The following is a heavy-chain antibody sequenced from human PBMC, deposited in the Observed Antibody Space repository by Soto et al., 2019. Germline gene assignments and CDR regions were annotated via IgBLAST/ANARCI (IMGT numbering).Heavy chain of an antibody. Sequence: QVQLQESGPGLVKPSGTLSLTCAVSGGSISSSNWWSWVRQPPGKGLEWIGEIYHSGSTNYNPSLKRRVTISVAKSKNPFPLKLSSVTAADTAVYYCARDRGRDLVAPWGQGTLVTVSS. CDR1: GGSISSSNW. V-gene: IGHV4-4*02. CDR2: IYHSGST. J-gene: IGHJ5*02. D-gene: IGHD2-21*02. CDR3: ARDRGRDLVAP.